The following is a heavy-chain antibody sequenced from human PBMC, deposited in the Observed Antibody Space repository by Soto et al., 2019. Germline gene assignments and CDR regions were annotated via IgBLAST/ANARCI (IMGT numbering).Heavy chain of an antibody. CDR2: ISYDGNSK. D-gene: IGHD2-15*01. CDR1: GFTFSTYA. J-gene: IGHJ4*02. CDR3: ARDLGGTDY. V-gene: IGHV3-30-3*01. Sequence: QVQLVESGGGVVQPGRSLRLSCAASGFTFSTYAIHLVRQAPGKGLEWVAVISYDGNSKYYADSVKGRFTISRDNSKNTVYLQLNSLTTEDTAMFYCARDLGGTDYWGQGTQVTVSA.